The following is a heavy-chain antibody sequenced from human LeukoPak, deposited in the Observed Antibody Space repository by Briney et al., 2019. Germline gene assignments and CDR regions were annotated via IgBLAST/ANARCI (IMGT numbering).Heavy chain of an antibody. Sequence: PGGSLRLSCAASGFTFSSYWMSWVRQAPGKGLEWVANIKQDGSENYYVDSVKGRFTISRDNAKNSLYLQMNSLRAEDTAVYYCASGDLLLEWLSPSSYWGQGTLVTVSS. CDR1: GFTFSSYW. CDR3: ASGDLLLEWLSPSSY. D-gene: IGHD3-3*01. J-gene: IGHJ4*02. V-gene: IGHV3-7*01. CDR2: IKQDGSEN.